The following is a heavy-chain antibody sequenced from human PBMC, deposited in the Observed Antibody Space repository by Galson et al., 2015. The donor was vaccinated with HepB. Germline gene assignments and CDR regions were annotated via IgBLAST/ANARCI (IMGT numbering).Heavy chain of an antibody. V-gene: IGHV3-23*01. D-gene: IGHD3-16*01. CDR2: ISGSGLST. CDR3: AKEGSQCLLPYYDY. CDR1: GFSFSSYA. J-gene: IGHJ4*02. Sequence: SLRLSCAASGFSFSSYAMSWVRQAPGKGLEFVSTISGSGLSTYQADSVRGRFTISRGNSKNTLYLQMNSLRAEDTAVYYCAKEGSQCLLPYYDYWGQGTLVTVSS.